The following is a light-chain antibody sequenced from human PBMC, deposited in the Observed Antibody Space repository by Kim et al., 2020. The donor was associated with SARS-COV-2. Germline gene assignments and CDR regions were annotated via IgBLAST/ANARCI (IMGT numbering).Light chain of an antibody. CDR2: HDS. Sequence: VSPGETVSMTCTGDRWGESLTCCHQQQSGGSPVLVVYHDSQRPAGTPGRTSGTKAGNTAILTSTGTEAVDEAYYYCEACDSRTTLVFGGGTQLTVL. CDR1: RWGESL. J-gene: IGLJ7*01. V-gene: IGLV3-1*01. CDR3: EACDSRTTLV.